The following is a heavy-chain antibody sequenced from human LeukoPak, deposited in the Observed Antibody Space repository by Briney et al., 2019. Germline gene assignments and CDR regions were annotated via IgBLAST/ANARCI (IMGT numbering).Heavy chain of an antibody. CDR2: IIPILGIA. V-gene: IGHV1-69*04. CDR1: GGTFSSYA. Sequence: SVKVSCKASGGTFSSYAISWVRQAPGQGLEWMGRIIPILGIANYAQKFQGRVTITADKSTSTAYMELSSLRSEDTAVYYCARGVDSSDWYDYWGQGTLVTVSS. D-gene: IGHD6-19*01. J-gene: IGHJ4*02. CDR3: ARGVDSSDWYDY.